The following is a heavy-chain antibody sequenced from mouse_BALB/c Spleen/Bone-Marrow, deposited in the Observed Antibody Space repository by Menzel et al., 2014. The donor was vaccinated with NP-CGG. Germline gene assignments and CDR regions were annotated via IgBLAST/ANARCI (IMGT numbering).Heavy chain of an antibody. Sequence: VKLMESGAELMKPGASVKISCKATGYTFSSYWIEWVKQRPGHGLEWIGEILPGSGSTNYNEKFEGKATFTADTSSNTAYMQLSSLTSEDSAVYYCARDTTVGYWGQGTTLTVSS. CDR3: ARDTTVGY. J-gene: IGHJ2*01. V-gene: IGHV1-9*01. CDR2: ILPGSGST. CDR1: GYTFSSYW. D-gene: IGHD1-1*01.